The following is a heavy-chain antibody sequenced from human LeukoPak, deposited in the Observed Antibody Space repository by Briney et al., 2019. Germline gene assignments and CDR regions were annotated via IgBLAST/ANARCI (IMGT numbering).Heavy chain of an antibody. J-gene: IGHJ6*02. CDR2: IYLYGTT. CDR3: ARQKWEQQGRDYYFNGLDV. CDR1: IGSISSSKW. Sequence: SETLSLTCSVSIGSISSSKWWSWVRPSPVKGLEWIGEIYLYGTTNYNPSFTSRVTMSVDRSRNQFSLKLTSVTAADTAVYYCARQKWEQQGRDYYFNGLDVWGPGTTVIVSS. V-gene: IGHV4-4*02. D-gene: IGHD1/OR15-1a*01.